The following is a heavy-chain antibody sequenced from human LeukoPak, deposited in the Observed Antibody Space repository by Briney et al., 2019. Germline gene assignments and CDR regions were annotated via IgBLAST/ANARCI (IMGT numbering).Heavy chain of an antibody. V-gene: IGHV4-59*11. Sequence: SETLSLTCTVSGGSISSHYWSWIRQPPGKGLEWIGYISNSRSTNYNPSLKSRVTISLDTSKNQFSLKLSSVTAADTAVYYCARGRVIGSGAFDIWGQGTILTVSS. CDR3: ARGRVIGSGAFDI. CDR2: ISNSRST. CDR1: GGSISSHY. J-gene: IGHJ3*02. D-gene: IGHD2/OR15-2a*01.